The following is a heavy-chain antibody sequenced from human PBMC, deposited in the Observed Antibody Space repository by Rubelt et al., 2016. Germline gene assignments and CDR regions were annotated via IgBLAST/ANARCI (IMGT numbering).Heavy chain of an antibody. D-gene: IGHD2-2*01. V-gene: IGHV1-24*01. CDR1: GYTLTELS. Sequence: QVQLVQSGAEVKKPGASVKVSCKVSGYTLTELSMHWVRQAPGKGLEWMGGFDPEDGETIYAQKFRSRVTMTEDASTDTSYMELSSLRSEDTAVYYCATGIVVVPAHVPSRDYWGQGTLVTVSS. J-gene: IGHJ4*02. CDR2: FDPEDGET. CDR3: ATGIVVVPAHVPSRDY.